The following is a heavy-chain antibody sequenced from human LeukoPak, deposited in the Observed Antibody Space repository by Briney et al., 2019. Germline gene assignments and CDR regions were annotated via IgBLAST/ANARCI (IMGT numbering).Heavy chain of an antibody. V-gene: IGHV3-30*02. CDR3: AKVFGVAVAGTRGFFDY. Sequence: PGGPLRLSCAASGFTFSTYGMHWVRQAPGKGLEWVAFIRYDGSIKYYADSVKGRFTISRDNSKSTLYLQLNSLRAEDTALYYCAKVFGVAVAGTRGFFDYWGQGTLVTVSS. CDR2: IRYDGSIK. CDR1: GFTFSTYG. J-gene: IGHJ4*02. D-gene: IGHD6-19*01.